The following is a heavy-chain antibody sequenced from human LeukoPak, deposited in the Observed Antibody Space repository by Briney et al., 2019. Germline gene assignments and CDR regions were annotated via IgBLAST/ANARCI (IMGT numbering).Heavy chain of an antibody. CDR3: ARESGWGLPHAFDF. J-gene: IGHJ3*01. CDR2: IYHSGST. D-gene: IGHD3-3*01. V-gene: IGHV4-30-2*01. Sequence: PSETLSLTCAVSGGSISSGGYSWSWIRQPPGKGLEWIGYIYHSGSTYYNPSLKSRVTISVDRSKNQFSLKLSSVTAADTAVYYCARESGWGLPHAFDFWGQGTMITVSS. CDR1: GGSISSGGYS.